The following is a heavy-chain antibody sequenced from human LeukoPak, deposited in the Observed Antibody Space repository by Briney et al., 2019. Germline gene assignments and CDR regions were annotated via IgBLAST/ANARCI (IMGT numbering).Heavy chain of an antibody. CDR3: AKDLVAVLRGFADY. CDR1: GFTFSSYG. D-gene: IGHD2-15*01. CDR2: IRYDGSNK. Sequence: QTGGSLRLSCAASGFTFSSYGMHWVRQAPGKGLEWVAFIRYDGSNKYYADSVKGRFTISRDNSKNTLYLQMNSLRAEDTAVYYCAKDLVAVLRGFADYWGQGTLVTVSS. V-gene: IGHV3-30*02. J-gene: IGHJ4*02.